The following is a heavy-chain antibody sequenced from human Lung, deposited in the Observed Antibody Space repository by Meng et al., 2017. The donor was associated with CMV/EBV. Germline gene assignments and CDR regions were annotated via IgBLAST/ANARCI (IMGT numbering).Heavy chain of an antibody. J-gene: IGHJ4*02. V-gene: IGHV4-4*02. Sequence: VQLQKSGPGLVQPSGTLSLPCAVSGGSISSSNWWSWVRQPPGKGLEWIGEIYHSGSTNYNPSLKSRVTISVDKSKNQFSLKLSSVTAADTAVYYCASFPPPGKQWLVTDYWGQGTLVTVSS. CDR1: GGSISSSNW. D-gene: IGHD6-19*01. CDR3: ASFPPPGKQWLVTDY. CDR2: IYHSGST.